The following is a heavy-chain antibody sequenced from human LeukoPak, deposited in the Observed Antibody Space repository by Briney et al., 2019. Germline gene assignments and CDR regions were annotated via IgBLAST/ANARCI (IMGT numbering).Heavy chain of an antibody. J-gene: IGHJ3*02. CDR2: INPNSGGT. D-gene: IGHD6-13*01. CDR1: GYTFTGYY. V-gene: IGHV1-2*02. CDR3: ARVPPMTIAAAGTRAFDI. Sequence: GASVKVSCKASGYTFTGYYMHWVRQAPGQGLEWMGWINPNSGGTNYAQKFQGRVTMTRDTSISTAYMELSRLRSDDTAVYYCARVPPMTIAAAGTRAFDIWGQGTMVTVSS.